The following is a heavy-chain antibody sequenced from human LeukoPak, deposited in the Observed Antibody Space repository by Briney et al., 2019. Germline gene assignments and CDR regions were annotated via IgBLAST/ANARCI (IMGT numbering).Heavy chain of an antibody. D-gene: IGHD6-19*01. J-gene: IGHJ5*02. Sequence: GGSLRLSCAASGFTFSSYGMHWVRQAPGKGLEWVAVISYDGSNKYYADSVKGRSTTSRDKSKNTLYLQMNSLRAEDTAVYSCAKDTVADQYNWFDPWGQGTPVTVSS. CDR2: ISYDGSNK. V-gene: IGHV3-30*18. CDR1: GFTFSSYG. CDR3: AKDTVADQYNWFDP.